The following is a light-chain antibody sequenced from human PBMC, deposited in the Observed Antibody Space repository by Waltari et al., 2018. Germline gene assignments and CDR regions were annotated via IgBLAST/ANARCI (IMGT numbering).Light chain of an antibody. J-gene: IGKJ1*01. V-gene: IGKV1-39*01. CDR1: QSISSY. CDR3: QQSYSTPWT. CDR2: VAS. Sequence: DIQMTQSPSSLSASVGDRVTITCRASQSISSYLNWYQQKPGKAPKRLIYVASSLESGVPSRFSGSGSGTDFTLTISSLQPEDVATYYCQQSYSTPWTFGQGTKVEIK.